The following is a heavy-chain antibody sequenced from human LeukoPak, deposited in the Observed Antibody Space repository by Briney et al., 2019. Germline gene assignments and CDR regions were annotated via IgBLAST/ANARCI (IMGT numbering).Heavy chain of an antibody. D-gene: IGHD5-18*01. CDR3: AKYGYSYGGNYYGMDV. V-gene: IGHV3-23*01. CDR1: GFTFSSYA. CDR2: ISGSGGST. J-gene: IGHJ6*02. Sequence: VGSLRLSCAASGFTFSSYAMSWVRQAPGKGLEWVSAISGSGGSTYYADSVKGRFTISRDNSKNTLYLQMNSLRAEDTAVYYCAKYGYSYGGNYYGMDVWGQGTTVTVSS.